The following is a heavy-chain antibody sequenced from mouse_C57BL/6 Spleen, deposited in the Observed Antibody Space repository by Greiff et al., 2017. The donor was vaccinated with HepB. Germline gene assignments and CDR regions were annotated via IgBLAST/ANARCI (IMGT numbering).Heavy chain of an antibody. D-gene: IGHD1-1*01. Sequence: VQLQQSGAELVRPGASVKLSCKASGYTFTDYYINWVKQRPGQGLEWIARIYPGSGNTYYNEKFKGKATLTAEKSSSTAYMQLSSLTSEDSAVYFCARDLYYYGSSYAMDYWGQGTSVTVSS. J-gene: IGHJ4*01. CDR1: GYTFTDYY. CDR3: ARDLYYYGSSYAMDY. V-gene: IGHV1-76*01. CDR2: IYPGSGNT.